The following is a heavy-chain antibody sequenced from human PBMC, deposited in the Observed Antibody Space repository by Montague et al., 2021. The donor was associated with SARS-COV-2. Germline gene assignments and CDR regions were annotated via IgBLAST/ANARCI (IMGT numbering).Heavy chain of an antibody. CDR2: INHRGTS. Sequence: SETLSLTCTVSGYSISSSNYYWGWIRQPPGKGLEWIGEINHRGTSNYNPSLKSRVSISVDTSKNQFPLYLSSVTAADTAVYYCARGRQHFNMIVVVMTGGEYYFDYWGQGTLVTVSS. V-gene: IGHV4-39*01. J-gene: IGHJ4*02. CDR1: GYSISSSNYY. CDR3: ARGRQHFNMIVVVMTGGEYYFDY. D-gene: IGHD3-22*01.